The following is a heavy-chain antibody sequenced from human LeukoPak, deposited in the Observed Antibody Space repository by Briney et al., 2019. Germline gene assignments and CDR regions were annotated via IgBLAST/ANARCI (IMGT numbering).Heavy chain of an antibody. CDR1: GYSISSGYY. J-gene: IGHJ3*02. CDR3: ARVGYYDSSGYYPGNDAFDI. Sequence: PSETLSLTCTVSGYSISSGYYWGWIRQPPGKGLEWIGSIYHSGSTYYNPSLKSRVTISVDTSKNQFSLKLSSVTAADTAVYYCARVGYYDSSGYYPGNDAFDIWGQGTMVAVSS. D-gene: IGHD3-22*01. V-gene: IGHV4-38-2*02. CDR2: IYHSGST.